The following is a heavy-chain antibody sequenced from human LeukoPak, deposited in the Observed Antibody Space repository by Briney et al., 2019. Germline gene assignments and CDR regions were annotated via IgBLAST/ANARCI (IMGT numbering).Heavy chain of an antibody. D-gene: IGHD6-6*01. V-gene: IGHV4-34*01. J-gene: IGHJ6*03. CDR1: GGSFSGYY. CDR3: ASIIAARRNYYYYYYMDV. CDR2: INHSGST. Sequence: PSETLSLTCAVYGGSFSGYYWSWIRRPPGKGLEWIGEINHSGSTNYNPSLKSRVTISVDTSKNQFSLKLSSVTAADTAVYYCASIIAARRNYYYYYYMDVWGKGTTVTVSS.